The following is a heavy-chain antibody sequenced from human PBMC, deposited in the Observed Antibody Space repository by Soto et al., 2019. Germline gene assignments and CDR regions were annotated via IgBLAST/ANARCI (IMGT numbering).Heavy chain of an antibody. CDR1: GGTFSSYA. V-gene: IGHV1-69*12. CDR3: ARDGNEGYGTDV. Sequence: QVQLVQSGAEVKKPGSSVKVSCKASGGTFSSYAISWVRQAPGQGLEWMGGIIPIFGTANYAQKFQGRVTITADESTRKAYRELSSLRSEDTAVYYCARDGNEGYGTDVWGQGTTVTVSS. J-gene: IGHJ6*02. D-gene: IGHD1-1*01. CDR2: IIPIFGTA.